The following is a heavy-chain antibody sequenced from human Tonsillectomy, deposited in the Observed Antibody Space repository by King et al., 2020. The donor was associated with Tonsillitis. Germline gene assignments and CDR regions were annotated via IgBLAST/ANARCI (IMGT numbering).Heavy chain of an antibody. CDR2: ISWNSGSI. V-gene: IGHV3-9*01. J-gene: IGHJ4*02. CDR3: AKATGNLWFGESLGYYFDY. D-gene: IGHD3-10*01. CDR1: GFTFDDYA. Sequence: VPLVESGGGLVQPGRSLRLSCAASGFTFDDYAMHWVRQAPGKGLEWVSGISWNSGSIGYADSVRGRFTISRDNAKNSLYLQMNSLRAEDTAFFYCAKATGNLWFGESLGYYFDYWGQGTLVTVSS.